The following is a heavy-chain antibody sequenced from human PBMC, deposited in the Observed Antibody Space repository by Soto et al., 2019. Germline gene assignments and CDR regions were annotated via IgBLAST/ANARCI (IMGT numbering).Heavy chain of an antibody. V-gene: IGHV3-23*01. CDR1: GFTFSSYA. D-gene: IGHD3-10*01. CDR3: TYYYGSGSSGGMDV. CDR2: ISGSGGST. J-gene: IGHJ6*02. Sequence: PGGSLRLSCAASGFTFSSYAMSWVRQAPGKGLEWVSAISGSGGSTYYADSVKGRFTISRDNSKNTLYLQMNSLRAEDTAVYYCTYYYGSGSSGGMDVWGQGTTVTVSS.